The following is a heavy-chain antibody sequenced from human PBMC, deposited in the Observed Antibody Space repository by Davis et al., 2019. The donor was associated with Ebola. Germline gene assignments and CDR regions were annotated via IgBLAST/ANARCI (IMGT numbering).Heavy chain of an antibody. CDR2: IYYSGST. CDR3: ARDYCSSTSCYSDWFDP. CDR1: GGSISSGGYS. V-gene: IGHV4-61*08. Sequence: PSETLSLTCAVSGGSISSGGYSWSWIRQPPGKGLEWIGYIYYSGSTNYNPSLKSRVTISVDTSKNQFSLKLSSVTAADTAVYYCARDYCSSTSCYSDWFDPWGQGTLVTVSS. J-gene: IGHJ5*02. D-gene: IGHD2-2*02.